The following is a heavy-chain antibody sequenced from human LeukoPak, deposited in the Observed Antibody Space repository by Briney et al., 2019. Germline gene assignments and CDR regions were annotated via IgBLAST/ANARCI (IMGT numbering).Heavy chain of an antibody. CDR1: GFTFSSYS. D-gene: IGHD6-6*01. CDR3: AKLEYSSSGFDP. CDR2: ISSSSYI. V-gene: IGHV3-21*04. J-gene: IGHJ5*02. Sequence: GGSLRLSCAASGFTFSSYSMNWVRQAPGKGLEWVSSISSSSYIYYADSVKGRFTISRDNAKNSLYLQTNSLRAEDTAVYYCAKLEYSSSGFDPWGQGTLVTVSS.